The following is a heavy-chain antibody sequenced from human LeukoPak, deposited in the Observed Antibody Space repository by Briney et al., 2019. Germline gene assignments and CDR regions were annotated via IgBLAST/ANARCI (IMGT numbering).Heavy chain of an antibody. CDR3: TKYSRSSGVIWDFDS. CDR1: GFTFSSYA. J-gene: IGHJ4*02. V-gene: IGHV3-23*01. D-gene: IGHD1-26*01. Sequence: GGSLRLSCAASGFTFSSYAMSWLRQSAGKRLEWVSTITGSGGTTYFADSVKGRFTISRDNSKNTLYLQMTSLRADDTAVYYCTKYSRSSGVIWDFDSWGQGTQVTVSS. CDR2: ITGSGGTT.